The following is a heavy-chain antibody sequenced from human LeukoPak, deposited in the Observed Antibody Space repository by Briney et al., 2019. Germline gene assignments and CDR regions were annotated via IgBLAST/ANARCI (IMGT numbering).Heavy chain of an antibody. CDR3: AKGRGSGWYWGYYGMDV. CDR1: GFTFSSYG. CDR2: ISYDGSNK. D-gene: IGHD6-13*01. Sequence: SGGSLRLSCAASGFTFSSYGMHWVRQAPGKGLEWVAVISYDGSNKYYADSVKGRFTISRDNSKNTLYLQTNSLRAEDTAVYYCAKGRGSGWYWGYYGMDVWGQGTTVTVSS. J-gene: IGHJ6*02. V-gene: IGHV3-30*18.